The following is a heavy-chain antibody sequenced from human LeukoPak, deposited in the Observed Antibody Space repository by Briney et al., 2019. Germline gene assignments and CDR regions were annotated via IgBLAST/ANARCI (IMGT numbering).Heavy chain of an antibody. CDR2: ISYDGSNK. D-gene: IGHD3-22*01. Sequence: PGRSLRLPCAASGFTFSSYAMHWVRQAPGKGLEWVAVISYDGSNKYYADSVKGRFTISRDNSKNTLYLQMNSLRAEDTAVYYCARAANYYDSSGSPLSDYWGQGTLVTVSS. CDR3: ARAANYYDSSGSPLSDY. J-gene: IGHJ4*02. CDR1: GFTFSSYA. V-gene: IGHV3-30-3*01.